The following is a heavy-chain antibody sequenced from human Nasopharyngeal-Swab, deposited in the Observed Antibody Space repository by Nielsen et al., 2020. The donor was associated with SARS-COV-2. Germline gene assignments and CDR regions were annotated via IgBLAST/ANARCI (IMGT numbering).Heavy chain of an antibody. D-gene: IGHD1-26*01. Sequence: GGSLRLSCTASGFDFSTYGMNWVRQTPVKGLECISFISGSGRSIYYADSVRGRFTISRDNTKNSLYLQMDSLRDDDTAAYYCARVIRVGTTRDAFDIWGHGTRVIVSS. CDR1: GFDFSTYG. J-gene: IGHJ3*02. V-gene: IGHV3-48*02. CDR2: ISGSGRSI. CDR3: ARVIRVGTTRDAFDI.